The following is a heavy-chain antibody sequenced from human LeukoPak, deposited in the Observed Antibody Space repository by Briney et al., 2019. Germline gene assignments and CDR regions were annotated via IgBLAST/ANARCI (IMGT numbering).Heavy chain of an antibody. Sequence: AGGSLRLSCAASGFTFSSYGMHWVRQAPGKGLEWVAVIWYDGSNKYYADSVKGRFTISRDNSKNTLYLQMKSLRAEDTAVYYCAREEAKYYYDSSGYYYYYYGMDVWGQGTTVTVSS. CDR1: GFTFSSYG. D-gene: IGHD3-22*01. CDR3: AREEAKYYYDSSGYYYYYYGMDV. CDR2: IWYDGSNK. V-gene: IGHV3-33*01. J-gene: IGHJ6*02.